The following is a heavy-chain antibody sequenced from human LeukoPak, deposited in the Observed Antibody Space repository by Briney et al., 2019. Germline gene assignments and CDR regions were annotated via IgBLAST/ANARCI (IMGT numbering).Heavy chain of an antibody. CDR2: ISGSGGST. J-gene: IGHJ4*02. CDR3: AKDLRIAAAGAHHDY. D-gene: IGHD6-13*01. Sequence: GGSLRLSCAASGFTFSSYAMSWVRQAPGKGLEWVSAISGSGGSTYYADSVKGRFAISRDNSKNTLYLQMNSLRAEDTAVYYCAKDLRIAAAGAHHDYWGQGTLVTVSS. CDR1: GFTFSSYA. V-gene: IGHV3-23*01.